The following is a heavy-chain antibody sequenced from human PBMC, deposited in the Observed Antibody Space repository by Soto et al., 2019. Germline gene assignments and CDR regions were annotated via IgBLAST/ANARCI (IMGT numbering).Heavy chain of an antibody. CDR1: GFTFSSVW. CDR3: TRHGSGDYFLFDP. D-gene: IGHD4-17*01. V-gene: IGHV3-74*01. CDR2: ASPDGTST. Sequence: EVQLVESGGGLVQPGGSLRLSCAACGFTFSSVWMHWVRQAPGKGLEWVSRASPDGTSTSYADSVKGRFTISRDNAKNTLFMQMNSLRAEDTAVYYCTRHGSGDYFLFDPWGQGTLVTVSS. J-gene: IGHJ5*02.